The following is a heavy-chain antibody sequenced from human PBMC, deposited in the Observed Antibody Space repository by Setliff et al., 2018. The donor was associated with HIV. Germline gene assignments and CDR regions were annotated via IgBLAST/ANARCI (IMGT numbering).Heavy chain of an antibody. Sequence: ASVKVSCKTSGYAFTDYSIHWVRQAPGQGLEWVGRINPDSRGTNYAQTFQGRVTMTRDTSVSTAYMELSRLKSDDTAVFYCARGIKGIATTGKYYFDYWGQGTLVTVS. CDR3: ARGIKGIATTGKYYFDY. CDR1: GYAFTDYS. J-gene: IGHJ4*02. D-gene: IGHD6-13*01. CDR2: INPDSRGT. V-gene: IGHV1-2*06.